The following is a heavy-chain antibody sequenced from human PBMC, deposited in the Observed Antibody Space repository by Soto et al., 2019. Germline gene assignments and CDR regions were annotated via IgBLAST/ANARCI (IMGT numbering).Heavy chain of an antibody. CDR3: ARAIGYDAFDI. Sequence: ASVKVSCKASGYTFTGYYMHWVRQAPGQGIEWMGLINPNSGGTNYAQKFQGWVTMTWDTSISTAYMELSRLRSVDTAVYYCARAIGYDAFDIWGQGTMVTVSS. V-gene: IGHV1-2*04. CDR1: GYTFTGYY. D-gene: IGHD2-15*01. J-gene: IGHJ3*02. CDR2: INPNSGGT.